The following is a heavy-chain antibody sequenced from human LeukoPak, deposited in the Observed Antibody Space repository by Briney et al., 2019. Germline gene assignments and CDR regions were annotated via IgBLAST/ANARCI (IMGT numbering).Heavy chain of an antibody. V-gene: IGHV4-4*02. CDR1: GGSISSSNW. CDR3: AKSPHSWLDP. CDR2: IFHSGST. Sequence: SGTLSLTCAVSGGSISSSNWWNWVRQPPGKGLEWIGEIFHSGSTKYNPSLKSRVTISVDKSNNQFSLKLTSVTAADTAVYYCAKSPHSWLDPWGQGTLVTVSS. J-gene: IGHJ5*02.